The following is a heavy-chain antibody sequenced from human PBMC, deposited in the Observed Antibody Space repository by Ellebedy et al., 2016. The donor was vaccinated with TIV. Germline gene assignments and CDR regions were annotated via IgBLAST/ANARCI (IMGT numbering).Heavy chain of an antibody. CDR1: GGSISSGDYY. CDR2: IYYSGST. D-gene: IGHD3-3*01. Sequence: SETLSLXXTVSGGSISSGDYYWSWIRQPPGKGLEWIGYIYYSGSTYYNPSLKSRVTISVDTSKNQFSLKLSSVTAADTAVYYCARCLPSWDTMFDPWGQGTLVTVSS. J-gene: IGHJ5*02. CDR3: ARCLPSWDTMFDP. V-gene: IGHV4-30-4*01.